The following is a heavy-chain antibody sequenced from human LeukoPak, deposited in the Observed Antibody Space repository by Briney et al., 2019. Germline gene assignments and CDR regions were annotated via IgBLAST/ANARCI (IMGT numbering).Heavy chain of an antibody. CDR3: AREGTRITGSTRLWFDH. CDR2: ISANNGNT. J-gene: IGHJ5*02. CDR1: GYTFTSYG. D-gene: IGHD1-20*01. Sequence: GSVRVSCKASGYTFTSYGISWVRQAPGEGGERRGWISANNGNTNYAQTLQGRVTITTDTSTGTAYMQLRSLRSDDTAVYYCAREGTRITGSTRLWFDHWGQGTLVTVSS. V-gene: IGHV1-18*01.